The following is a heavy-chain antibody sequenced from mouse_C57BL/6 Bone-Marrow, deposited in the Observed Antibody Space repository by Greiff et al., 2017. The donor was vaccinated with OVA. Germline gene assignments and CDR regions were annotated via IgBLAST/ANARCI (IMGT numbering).Heavy chain of an antibody. D-gene: IGHD3-1*01. J-gene: IGHJ1*03. V-gene: IGHV1-64*01. CDR1: GYTFTSYW. CDR2: IHPNSGST. CDR3: ARGPQGAHWYFDV. Sequence: QVQLKQSGAELVKPGASVKLSCKASGYTFTSYWMHWVKQRPGQGLEWIGMIHPNSGSTNYNEKFKSKATLTVDKSSSTAYMQLSSLTSEDSAVYYCARGPQGAHWYFDVWGTGTTVTVSS.